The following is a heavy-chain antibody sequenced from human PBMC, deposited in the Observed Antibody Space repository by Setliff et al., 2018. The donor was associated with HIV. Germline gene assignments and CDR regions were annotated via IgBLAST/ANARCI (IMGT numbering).Heavy chain of an antibody. V-gene: IGHV3-23*01. J-gene: IGHJ4*02. Sequence: GGSLRLSCAASGFTFSSYAMSWVRQAPGKGLEWVSVISVSGRSTYYADSVKGRFTVSRDNSKNMLYLQLNSLRVEDTAVYYCTKNFFGGRWDWGQGTLVTVSS. CDR1: GFTFSSYA. CDR2: ISVSGRST. D-gene: IGHD1-26*01. CDR3: TKNFFGGRWD.